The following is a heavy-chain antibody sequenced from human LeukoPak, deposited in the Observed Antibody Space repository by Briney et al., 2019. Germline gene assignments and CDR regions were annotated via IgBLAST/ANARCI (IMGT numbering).Heavy chain of an antibody. J-gene: IGHJ4*02. V-gene: IGHV5-51*01. D-gene: IGHD6-13*01. CDR2: IYPSDSDT. CDR3: ARRAWASSNWYFDY. CDR1: GFSFTSYW. Sequence: GGSLMISCTGSGFSFTSYWLGWVRQMPGKGPEYMGIIYPSDSDTRYNPSFQGQVTISADKSISTAYLQWNSLKASDTAMYYCARRAWASSNWYFDYWGPGTLVTVSS.